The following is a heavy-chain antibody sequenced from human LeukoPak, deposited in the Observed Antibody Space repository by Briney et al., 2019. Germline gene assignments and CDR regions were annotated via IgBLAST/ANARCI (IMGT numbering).Heavy chain of an antibody. CDR3: AGLWFGELLPRYYYYGMDV. D-gene: IGHD3-10*01. CDR2: IIPIFGTA. V-gene: IGHV1-69*13. J-gene: IGHJ6*02. CDR1: GGTFSSYA. Sequence: SVKVSCKASGGTFSSYAISWVRQAPGQGLEWMGGIIPIFGTANYAQKFQGRVTITADESTSTAYMELSSLRSEDTAVYYCAGLWFGELLPRYYYYGMDVWGQGTTVTVSS.